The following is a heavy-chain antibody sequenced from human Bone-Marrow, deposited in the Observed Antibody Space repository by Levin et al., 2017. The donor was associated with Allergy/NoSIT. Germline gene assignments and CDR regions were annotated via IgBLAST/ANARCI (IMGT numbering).Heavy chain of an antibody. CDR2: LNDNGINT. V-gene: IGHV3-23*01. CDR1: GFTFSSFA. Sequence: SCAASGFTFSSFAMSWVRQAPGKGLEWVSGLNDNGINTYYADSVKGRFTVSRDSSKNTLYLQMANLSAEDSAVYFCARMWPTNCSGTNCRLNGKDVWGQGTTVTVSS. D-gene: IGHD2-15*01. CDR3: ARMWPTNCSGTNCRLNGKDV. J-gene: IGHJ6*02.